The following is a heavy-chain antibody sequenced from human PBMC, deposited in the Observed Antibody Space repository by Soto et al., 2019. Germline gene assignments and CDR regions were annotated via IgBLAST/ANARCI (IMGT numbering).Heavy chain of an antibody. Sequence: EVQLVESGGGLVQPGGSLRLSCAVSGFNVSNNYMSWVRQAPGKGLEWVSVIYTNGRPFYADSVQGRFTISRHNSNNTLYLQMSSLSPEDTAMYYCAKDRRAEDSTSYYFDYWGQGTLVTVSS. CDR3: AKDRRAEDSTSYYFDY. D-gene: IGHD6-6*01. CDR2: IYTNGRP. CDR1: GFNVSNNY. V-gene: IGHV3-53*04. J-gene: IGHJ4*02.